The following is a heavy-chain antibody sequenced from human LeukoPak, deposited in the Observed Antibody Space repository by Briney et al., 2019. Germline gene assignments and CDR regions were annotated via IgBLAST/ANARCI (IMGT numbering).Heavy chain of an antibody. CDR1: GFTFSNYA. D-gene: IGHD4-17*01. J-gene: IGHJ4*02. CDR2: ISGSNGAT. Sequence: GGSLRLSCAASGFTFSNYAMSWVRQAPGKGLEWVSIISGSNGATYYADSVKGRFTISRDNSKNTLYLQMNSLRAEDTAVYYCAKAFYGDYDHFDSWGQGALVTVSS. V-gene: IGHV3-23*01. CDR3: AKAFYGDYDHFDS.